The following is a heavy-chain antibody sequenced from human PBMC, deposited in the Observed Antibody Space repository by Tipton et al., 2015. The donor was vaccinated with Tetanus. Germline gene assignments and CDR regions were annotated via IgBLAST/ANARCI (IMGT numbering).Heavy chain of an antibody. V-gene: IGHV3-23*01. CDR1: GGSMSNNY. D-gene: IGHD1-14*01. J-gene: IGHJ4*02. Sequence: LSLTCTVSGGSMSNNYWSWIRQPPGKGLEWVSGISRSGDNTFYADSVKGRFTISRDNSKNTLYLQMNSLRAEDTAIYYCATKASPGLRNDYWGQGTLVTVSS. CDR3: ATKASPGLRNDY. CDR2: ISRSGDNT.